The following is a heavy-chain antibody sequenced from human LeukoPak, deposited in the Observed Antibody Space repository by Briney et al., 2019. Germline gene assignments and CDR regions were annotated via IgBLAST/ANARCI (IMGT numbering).Heavy chain of an antibody. D-gene: IGHD3-10*01. CDR1: GFSFSDYG. Sequence: GGSLRLSCAASGFSFSDYGMDWVRQAPGKGLEWVAFIRSDGSIKYYLDSVKGRFTIPRDNSKNTLYLQMNSLRAEDTAVYYCAKDFYGYYGSGSYRTDLWGRGTLVTVSS. CDR3: AKDFYGYYGSGSYRTDL. V-gene: IGHV3-30*02. J-gene: IGHJ2*01. CDR2: IRSDGSIK.